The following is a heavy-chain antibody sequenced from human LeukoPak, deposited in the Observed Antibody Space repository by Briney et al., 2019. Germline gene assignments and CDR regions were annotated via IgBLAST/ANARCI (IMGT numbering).Heavy chain of an antibody. CDR1: GSNITYNY. J-gene: IGHJ6*02. V-gene: IGHV3-53*05. CDR3: ARTSFYYDMDV. CDR2: INSGGDT. D-gene: IGHD3-16*02. Sequence: GGSLRLSCAASGSNITYNYMTWVRQSPGKGLEWVSLINSGGDTYYADSLKGRITVSRDTSNNALFLQMNALRPEDTAVFYCARTSFYYDMDVWGQGTTVTVS.